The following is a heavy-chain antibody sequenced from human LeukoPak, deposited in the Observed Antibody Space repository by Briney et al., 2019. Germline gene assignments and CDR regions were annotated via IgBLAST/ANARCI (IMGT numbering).Heavy chain of an antibody. CDR1: GYTFTSYG. CDR3: ARGHRTMVRGVIDY. D-gene: IGHD3-10*01. J-gene: IGHJ4*02. CDR2: ISAYNGNT. V-gene: IGHV1-18*01. Sequence: ASVTVSFRASGYTFTSYGISWVRQAPGQGREWMGWISAYNGNTNYAQKLQGRVTMTTDTSTSTAYMELRSLRSDDTAVYYCARGHRTMVRGVIDYWGQGTLVTVSS.